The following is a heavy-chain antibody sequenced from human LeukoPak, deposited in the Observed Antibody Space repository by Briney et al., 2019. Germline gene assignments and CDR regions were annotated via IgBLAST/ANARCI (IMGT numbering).Heavy chain of an antibody. D-gene: IGHD6-13*01. CDR3: AKVAEGYSSSWYFGGLDY. J-gene: IGHJ4*02. Sequence: PGGSLRLSCAASGFTFSSYAMSWVRQAPGKGLEWVSAISGSGGSTCYADSVKGRFTISRDNSKNTLYLQMNSLRAEDTAVYYCAKVAEGYSSSWYFGGLDYWGQGTLVTVSS. CDR2: ISGSGGST. CDR1: GFTFSSYA. V-gene: IGHV3-23*01.